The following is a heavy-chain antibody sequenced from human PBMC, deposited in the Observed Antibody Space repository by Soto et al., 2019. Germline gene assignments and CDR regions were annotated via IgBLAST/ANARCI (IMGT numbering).Heavy chain of an antibody. CDR1: GYTFNTYG. CDR2: ISAYDGKT. V-gene: IGHV1-18*01. Sequence: ASVKVSCKTSGYTFNTYGINWVRQAPGQGLELMRWISAYDGKTTYAEKFQGRVTLTTDTSTSTAYMELRSLRSDDTAIYYCARDPHEFWTSYWFDPLGQGTPVTVS. D-gene: IGHD3-3*01. CDR3: ARDPHEFWTSYWFDP. J-gene: IGHJ5*02.